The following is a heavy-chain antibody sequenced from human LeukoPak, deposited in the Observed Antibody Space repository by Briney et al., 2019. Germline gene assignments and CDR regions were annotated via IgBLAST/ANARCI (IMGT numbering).Heavy chain of an antibody. CDR2: IYSGGST. V-gene: IGHV3-53*01. CDR1: GFTVSSNY. Sequence: GGSLRLSCAASGFTVSSNYMSWVRQAPGKGLEWVSVIYSGGSTYYADSVKGRFTISRDNSKNTLYLQMNSLRAEDTAVYYCAKGEPYYDFWSGYLPYWYFDLWGRGTLVTVSS. CDR3: AKGEPYYDFWSGYLPYWYFDL. J-gene: IGHJ2*01. D-gene: IGHD3-3*01.